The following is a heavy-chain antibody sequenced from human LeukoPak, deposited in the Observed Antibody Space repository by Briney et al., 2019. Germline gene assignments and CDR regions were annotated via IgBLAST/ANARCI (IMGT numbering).Heavy chain of an antibody. CDR3: ARAKYCSGGSCYAEY. D-gene: IGHD2-15*01. Sequence: GASLKISCKGSGSDFPTYWIGWVRQMPGKGLEWMGIIYPGDSDTRYSPSFQGQVTISADKSISTAYLQWSSLKASDTAMYYCARAKYCSGGSCYAEYWGQGTLVTVSS. CDR2: IYPGDSDT. J-gene: IGHJ4*02. V-gene: IGHV5-51*01. CDR1: GSDFPTYW.